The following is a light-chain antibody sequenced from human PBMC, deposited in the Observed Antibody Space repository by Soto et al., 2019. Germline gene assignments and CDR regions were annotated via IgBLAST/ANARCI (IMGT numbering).Light chain of an antibody. V-gene: IGLV2-14*01. J-gene: IGLJ1*01. CDR1: SSDVGGYNY. CDR2: EVS. Sequence: QSALTQPASVSGSPGQSITISCTGTSSDVGGYNYVSWYQQHPGKAPKLMIYEVSNRPSGVSNRFSGSKSGNTASLTISGLQAEDEADYYCTSYTSSNTPVFGTGTKV. CDR3: TSYTSSNTPV.